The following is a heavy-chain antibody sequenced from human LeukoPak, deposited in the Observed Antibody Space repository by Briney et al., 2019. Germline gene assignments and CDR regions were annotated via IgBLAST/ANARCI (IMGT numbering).Heavy chain of an antibody. V-gene: IGHV3-30*04. D-gene: IGHD3-3*01. CDR3: ARDQYDTWSRRGNFDS. J-gene: IGHJ4*02. CDR1: GFTFSSYA. CDR2: ISYDGSNK. Sequence: GGSLRLSCAASGFTFSSYAMHWVRQAPGKGLEWVAVISYDGSNKYYADSVKGRFTISRDNSKNTLYLQMNSLRAEDTAVYYCARDQYDTWSRRGNFDSWGQGTLVIVSS.